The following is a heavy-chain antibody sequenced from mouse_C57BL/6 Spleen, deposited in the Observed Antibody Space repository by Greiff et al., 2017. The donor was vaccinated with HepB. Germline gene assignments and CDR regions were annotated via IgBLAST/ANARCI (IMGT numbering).Heavy chain of an antibody. V-gene: IGHV1-72*01. D-gene: IGHD2-4*01. Sequence: QQSCKASGYTFTSYWMHWVKQRPGRGLEWIGRIDPNSGGTKYNEKFKSKATLTVDKPSSTAYMQLSSLTSEDSAVYYCARSGDYDPYYYAMDYWGQGTSVTVSS. CDR1: GYTFTSYW. CDR3: ARSGDYDPYYYAMDY. CDR2: IDPNSGGT. J-gene: IGHJ4*01.